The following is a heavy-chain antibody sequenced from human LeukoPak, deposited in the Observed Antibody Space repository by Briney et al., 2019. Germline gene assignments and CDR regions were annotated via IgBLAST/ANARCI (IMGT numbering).Heavy chain of an antibody. Sequence: PSETLSLTCTVSGGSISSSSYYWGWIRQPPGKGLEWIGSIYYSGSTYYNPSLKSRVTISVDTSKNQFSLKLSSVTAADTAVYYCARQTKLRFADIWGQGTMVTVSS. V-gene: IGHV4-39*01. CDR2: IYYSGST. J-gene: IGHJ3*02. CDR3: ARQTKLRFADI. D-gene: IGHD3-10*01. CDR1: GGSISSSSYY.